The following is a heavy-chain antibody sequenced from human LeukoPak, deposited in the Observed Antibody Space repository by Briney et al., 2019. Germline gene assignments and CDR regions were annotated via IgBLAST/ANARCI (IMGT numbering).Heavy chain of an antibody. J-gene: IGHJ1*01. D-gene: IGHD5-24*01. CDR3: TTDHRPDGYFQH. Sequence: GGSLRLSGAASGFTFSSYWMHWVRQAPGKGLVWVSRINSDGSSTSYADSVKGRFTISRDNSKNTLYLQMNSLKTEDTAVYYCTTDHRPDGYFQHWGQGTLVTVSS. V-gene: IGHV3-74*01. CDR1: GFTFSSYW. CDR2: INSDGSST.